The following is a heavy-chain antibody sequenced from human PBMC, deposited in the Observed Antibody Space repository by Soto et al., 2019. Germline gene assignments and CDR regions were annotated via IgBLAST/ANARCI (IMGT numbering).Heavy chain of an antibody. CDR3: ARDRSDSSRADSFDV. CDR2: IYRGVST. CDR1: GFTVSNTY. V-gene: IGHV3-53*01. J-gene: IGHJ3*01. D-gene: IGHD6-25*01. Sequence: RRLSCAVSGFTVSNTYMSWVRQAPGKGLEWVAVIYRGVSTHYADSVKGRFTISRDDSKNTIYLQMNSLRAEDTAVYYCARDRSDSSRADSFDVWGQGTMVTVSS.